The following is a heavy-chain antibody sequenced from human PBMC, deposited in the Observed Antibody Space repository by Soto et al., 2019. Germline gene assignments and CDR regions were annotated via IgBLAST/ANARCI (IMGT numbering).Heavy chain of an antibody. J-gene: IGHJ5*02. CDR2: ISAYNGNT. D-gene: IGHD3-3*01. CDR3: ARVFTYHDFWRGYRISNWFAP. CDR1: GYTFTNYG. Sequence: QVQLVQSGAEVKKPGASVKVSCKASGYTFTNYGITWVRQAPGQGLAWMGWISAYNGNTSYAQKVKGRVTMTTDTSTSTAYMELRSLRSDDTAVYYSARVFTYHDFWRGYRISNWFAPGGQGTLVTVSS. V-gene: IGHV1-18*01.